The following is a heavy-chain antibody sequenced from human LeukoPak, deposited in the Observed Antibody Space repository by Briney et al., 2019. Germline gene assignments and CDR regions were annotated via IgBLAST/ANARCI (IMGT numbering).Heavy chain of an antibody. D-gene: IGHD5-12*01. CDR1: GFTFSDYY. CDR2: ISSSSSTI. CDR3: ARLEWLRFAPFDY. Sequence: PGGSLRLSCAATGFTFSDYYMSWIRQAPGKGLEWVPYISSSSSTIYYADSVKGRFTISRDNSKNTLYLQMNSLRAEDTAVYYCARLEWLRFAPFDYWGQGTLVTVSS. V-gene: IGHV3-11*01. J-gene: IGHJ4*02.